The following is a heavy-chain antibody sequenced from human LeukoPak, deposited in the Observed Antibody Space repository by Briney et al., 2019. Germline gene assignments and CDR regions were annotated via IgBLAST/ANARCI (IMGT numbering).Heavy chain of an antibody. CDR2: IYYSGST. CDR1: RGSHSSCGYY. V-gene: IGHV4-31*03. Sequence: SQTLSVTRTFSRGSHSSCGYYWRWTPQPPGKGLEGIGYIYYSGSTYYNPSLKSRVTISVDTSKNQFSLKLSSVTAADTAVYYCARAGYCGGDCYLNWFDPWGQGTLVTVSS. J-gene: IGHJ5*02. D-gene: IGHD2-21*02. CDR3: ARAGYCGGDCYLNWFDP.